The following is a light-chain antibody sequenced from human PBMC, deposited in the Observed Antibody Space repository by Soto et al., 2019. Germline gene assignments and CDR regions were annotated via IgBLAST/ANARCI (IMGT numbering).Light chain of an antibody. CDR3: QYYGGYYGSSPRYT. CDR1: QNVSSNY. V-gene: IGKV3-20*01. CDR2: GAF. J-gene: IGKJ2*01. Sequence: EIVLTQSPGTLSLSPGERATLPCRASQNVSSNYLAWYQQRPGQAPRLLMYGAFIRATGIPDRISGSGSGTDFTVTISRLEPEDFAVYYCQYYGGYYGSSPRYTFGQGTKLDIK.